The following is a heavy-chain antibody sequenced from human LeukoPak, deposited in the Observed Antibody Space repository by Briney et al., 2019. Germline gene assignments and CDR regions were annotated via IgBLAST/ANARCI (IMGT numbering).Heavy chain of an antibody. CDR3: AREGYDSSGYYRRDDAFDI. CDR2: IFTSGST. CDR1: GGSISSYY. Sequence: PSETLSLTCTVSGGSISSYYWSWIRQPAGKELEWIGRIFTSGSTNYNPSLKSRVTISVDTSKYQFSLKLSSVTAADTAVYYCAREGYDSSGYYRRDDAFDIWGQGTMVTVSS. D-gene: IGHD3-22*01. V-gene: IGHV4-4*07. J-gene: IGHJ3*02.